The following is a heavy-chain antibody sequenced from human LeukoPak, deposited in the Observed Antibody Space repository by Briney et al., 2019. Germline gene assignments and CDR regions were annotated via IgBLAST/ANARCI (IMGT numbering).Heavy chain of an antibody. Sequence: ASVKVSCKASGGTFSSYAISWVQQAPGQGLEWMGGIIPIFGTANYAQKFQGRVTITADESTSTAYMELSSLRSEDTAVYYCARAEVNRRHYYYGMDVWGQGTTVTVSS. CDR1: GGTFSSYA. V-gene: IGHV1-69*13. CDR3: ARAEVNRRHYYYGMDV. D-gene: IGHD3-16*02. CDR2: IIPIFGTA. J-gene: IGHJ6*02.